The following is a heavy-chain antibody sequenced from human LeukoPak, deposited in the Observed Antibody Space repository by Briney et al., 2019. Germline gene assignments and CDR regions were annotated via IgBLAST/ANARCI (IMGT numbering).Heavy chain of an antibody. J-gene: IGHJ1*01. CDR3: ARGSTYCGGDCYSPHAEYFQH. V-gene: IGHV4-34*01. Sequence: LSXTCAVXXXXXXXXYWSWXRXPPGXXLXXXXXXXHXGSTNYNPSLKSRVTISVDTSKNQFSLKLSSVTAADTAVYYCARGSTYCGGDCYSPHAEYFQHWGQGTLVTVSS. CDR2: XXHXGST. D-gene: IGHD2-21*02. CDR1: XXXXXXXY.